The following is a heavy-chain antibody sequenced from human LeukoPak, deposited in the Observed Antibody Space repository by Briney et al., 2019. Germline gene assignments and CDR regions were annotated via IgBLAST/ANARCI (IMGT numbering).Heavy chain of an antibody. CDR1: GFTVSSNY. J-gene: IGHJ4*02. V-gene: IGHV3-66*01. Sequence: GGSLRLSCAASGFTVSSNYMSWVRQAPGKGLEWASVIYSGGSTYYADSVKGRFTISRDNSKNTLYLQMNSLRAEDTAVYYCTRGETNPFDYWGQGTLVTVSS. D-gene: IGHD1-26*01. CDR2: IYSGGST. CDR3: TRGETNPFDY.